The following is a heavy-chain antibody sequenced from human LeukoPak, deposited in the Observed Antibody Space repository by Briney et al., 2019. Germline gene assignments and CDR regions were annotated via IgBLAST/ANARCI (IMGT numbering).Heavy chain of an antibody. D-gene: IGHD4-17*01. CDR3: ARKQDYGDYLQYFDY. Sequence: GGSLRLSCAASGFTLRSYTMNWVRQAPGKGLEWVSCITTSSSYIYYADSVKGRFTISRDNAKNSLYLQMNSLRAEDTAVYYCARKQDYGDYLQYFDYWGQGALVTVSS. J-gene: IGHJ4*02. CDR1: GFTLRSYT. CDR2: ITTSSSYI. V-gene: IGHV3-21*01.